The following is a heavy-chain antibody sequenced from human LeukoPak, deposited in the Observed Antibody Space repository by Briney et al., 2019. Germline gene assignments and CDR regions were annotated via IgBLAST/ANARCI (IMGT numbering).Heavy chain of an antibody. CDR1: GFTFSSYA. Sequence: PGGSLRLSCAASGFTFSSYAMSWVRQAPGKGLEWVSVISGNGGSTHYASSVRGRFTISRDNSKNTLYLQMNSLRAEDTAVYYCAKESPRFDYWGQGTLVTVSS. CDR3: AKESPRFDY. J-gene: IGHJ4*02. CDR2: ISGNGGST. V-gene: IGHV3-23*01.